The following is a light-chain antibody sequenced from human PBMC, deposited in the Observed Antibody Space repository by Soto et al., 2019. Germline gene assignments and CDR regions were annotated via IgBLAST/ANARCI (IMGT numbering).Light chain of an antibody. V-gene: IGKV1-6*01. CDR3: LQDYNYPFT. CDR1: QGIGND. J-gene: IGKJ4*01. CDR2: AAS. Sequence: AIQMTQSPSSLSASVGDGVTITCRASQGIGNDLGWYQQKPGKAPKLLIYAASSLQSGVPSRFSGSGSGTDFTLTISSLQPEDFATYYCLQDYNYPFTFGGGTKVDIK.